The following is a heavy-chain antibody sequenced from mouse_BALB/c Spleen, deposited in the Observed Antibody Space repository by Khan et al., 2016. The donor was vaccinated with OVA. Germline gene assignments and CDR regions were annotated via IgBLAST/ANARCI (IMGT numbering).Heavy chain of an antibody. CDR3: AKAFLLWHFDV. V-gene: IGHV2-3*01. CDR2: IWGDGST. D-gene: IGHD1-1*01. J-gene: IGHJ1*01. Sequence: QVQLQQSGPGLVAPSQSLSITCTVSGFSLTSYGVSWVRQPPGKGLEWLGVIWGDGSTNYHSALISRLNFNKDTSKSQVFLKLNSLQTDDTATYYCAKAFLLWHFDVWGAGTTCTVSA. CDR1: GFSLTSYG.